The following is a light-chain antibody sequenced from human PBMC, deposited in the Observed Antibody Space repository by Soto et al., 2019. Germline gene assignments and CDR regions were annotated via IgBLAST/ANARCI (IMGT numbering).Light chain of an antibody. CDR2: DTS. CDR3: QQYNNWPPIT. V-gene: IGKV3-15*01. Sequence: IVLTQSPGTLSLSPGERATLSCRASQTISSSSLAWYQHKPGQTPRLLIYDTSTRATGIPARFSGSGSGTEFTLTISSLQSEDFAVYYCQQYNNWPPITFGQGTRLENK. CDR1: QTISSS. J-gene: IGKJ5*01.